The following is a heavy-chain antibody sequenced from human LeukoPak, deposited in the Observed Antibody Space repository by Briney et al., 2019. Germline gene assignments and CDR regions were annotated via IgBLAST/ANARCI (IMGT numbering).Heavy chain of an antibody. D-gene: IGHD1-26*01. Sequence: GGSLRLSCAASGFTFSSYAMHWVRQAPGKGLEWVAVISYDGSNKYYADSVKGRFTISRDNSKNTLYLQMNSLRAEDTATYYCAIGLAKERWGQGTLVTVSS. J-gene: IGHJ4*02. CDR2: ISYDGSNK. V-gene: IGHV3-30*04. CDR3: AIGLAKER. CDR1: GFTFSSYA.